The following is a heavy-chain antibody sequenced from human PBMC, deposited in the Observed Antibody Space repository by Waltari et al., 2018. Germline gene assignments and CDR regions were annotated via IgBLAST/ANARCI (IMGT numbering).Heavy chain of an antibody. CDR3: AKGGLASTYYYSPMDV. D-gene: IGHD3-22*01. CDR1: GFTFSDYG. Sequence: QVHLAESGGGVVQPGRSLRLSCVTSGFTFSDYGMHWVRQTPGTVIEWVAMISYEGSNQDYADSVKGRFTISRDNCKHTLYLQISSLTTNDTGVYYCAKGGLASTYYYSPMDVWGHGTSVTVSS. CDR2: ISYEGSNQ. V-gene: IGHV3-30*18. J-gene: IGHJ6*02.